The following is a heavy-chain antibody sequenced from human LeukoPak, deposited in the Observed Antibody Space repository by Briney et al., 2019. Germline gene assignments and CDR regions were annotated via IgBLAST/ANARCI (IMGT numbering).Heavy chain of an antibody. Sequence: SVKVSCKASGGTFSTYTVSWVRQAPGQGLEWMGWIIPIFGLADYTQKFQGRVTITADKSTSTVYMELNSLRGEDSAVYYCAKVNNYDDYWGQGTLVTVSS. J-gene: IGHJ4*02. D-gene: IGHD1/OR15-1a*01. CDR1: GGTFSTYT. V-gene: IGHV1-69*17. CDR2: IIPIFGLA. CDR3: AKVNNYDDY.